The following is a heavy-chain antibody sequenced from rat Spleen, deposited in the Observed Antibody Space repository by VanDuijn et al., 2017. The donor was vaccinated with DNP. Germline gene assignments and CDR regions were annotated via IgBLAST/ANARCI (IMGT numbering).Heavy chain of an antibody. CDR3: ARWEGNNYYFDY. J-gene: IGHJ2*01. V-gene: IGHV5-22*01. CDR1: GVTFSDYN. D-gene: IGHD1-10*01. CDR2: ISYDGGNT. Sequence: EVQLVESGGGLVQPGRSLKLSCAASGVTFSDYNMAWVRQAPKKGLEWVAYISYDGGNTYYGDSVKGRFTISRDNAKSTLYLQMNSLRSEDMATYYCARWEGNNYYFDYWGQGVMVTVSS.